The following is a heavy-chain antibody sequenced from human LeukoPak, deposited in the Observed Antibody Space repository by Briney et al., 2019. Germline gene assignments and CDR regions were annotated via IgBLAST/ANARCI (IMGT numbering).Heavy chain of an antibody. CDR2: IGTTGES. CDR3: LRAGYRSAWYRFDY. CDR1: GFTFINYD. Sequence: PGVSLTLSCVASGFTFINYDMHWVRQATGKGLEGGLSIGTTGESYYPGSVKGRLTISRENARNSLHLQMNSLKVEDTAVYYCLRAGYRSAWYRFDYWGQGTLVTVSS. V-gene: IGHV3-13*01. D-gene: IGHD6-19*01. J-gene: IGHJ4*02.